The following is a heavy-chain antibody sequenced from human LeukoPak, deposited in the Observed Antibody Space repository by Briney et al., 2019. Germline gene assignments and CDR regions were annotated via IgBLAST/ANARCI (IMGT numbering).Heavy chain of an antibody. J-gene: IGHJ4*02. CDR1: GYTFTSYD. D-gene: IGHD4-11*01. CDR3: ARDGYSNYPTTFDY. CDR2: MNPNSGNT. V-gene: IGHV1-8*01. Sequence: ASVKVSCKASGYTFTSYDINWVRQATGQGLEWMGWMNPNSGNTGYAQKFQGRVTMTRNTSISTAYMELSSLRSEDTAVYYCARDGYSNYPTTFDYWGQGTLVTVSS.